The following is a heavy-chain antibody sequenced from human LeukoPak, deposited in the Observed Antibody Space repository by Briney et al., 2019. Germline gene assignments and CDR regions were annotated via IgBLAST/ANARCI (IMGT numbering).Heavy chain of an antibody. D-gene: IGHD4-17*01. CDR3: ARAHDYGDYKNWLDP. J-gene: IGHJ5*02. CDR2: IYIRGNT. Sequence: SETLSLTCTVSVVAITIDHCSGIRQPPGEGLEWSGYIYIRGNTNYNPSLKSRVTISVDTSKKPFSLKLWSLTAADTAVYYCARAHDYGDYKNWLDPWGQGTLVTVSS. CDR1: VVAITIDH. V-gene: IGHV4-59*01.